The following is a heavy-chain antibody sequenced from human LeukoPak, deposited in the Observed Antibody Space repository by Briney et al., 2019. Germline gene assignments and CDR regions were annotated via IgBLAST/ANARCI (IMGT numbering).Heavy chain of an antibody. CDR1: GGSISNYY. J-gene: IGHJ4*02. V-gene: IGHV4-4*07. CDR2: IYASGST. D-gene: IGHD2/OR15-2a*01. Sequence: SETLSLTCSVSGGSISNYYCNWLRHPPGKGLEWIGRIYASGSTNYNPSLKGRVTISMDKSKNHFSLNLKSLTAADTAFYYCARDFYGDDGHHPFDYWGQGIQVTVSS. CDR3: ARDFYGDDGHHPFDY.